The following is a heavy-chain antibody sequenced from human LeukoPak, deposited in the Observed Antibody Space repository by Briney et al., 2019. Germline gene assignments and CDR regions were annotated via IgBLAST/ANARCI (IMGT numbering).Heavy chain of an antibody. J-gene: IGHJ4*02. V-gene: IGHV4-59*01. CDR3: ARAHSSGRTFDY. D-gene: IGHD6-19*01. Sequence: SETLSLTCTVSGGSISSYYWSWIRQPPGKGLEWIGYIYYSGSTNYNPSLKSRVTISLDTSKNQFSLNLSSVTAADTAVYYCARAHSSGRTFDYWGQGTLVTVSS. CDR2: IYYSGST. CDR1: GGSISSYY.